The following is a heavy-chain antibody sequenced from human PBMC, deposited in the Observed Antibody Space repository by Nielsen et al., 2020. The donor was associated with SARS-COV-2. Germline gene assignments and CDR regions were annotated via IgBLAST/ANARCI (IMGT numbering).Heavy chain of an antibody. CDR3: AREQRTSGFGY. V-gene: IGHV3-48*03. Sequence: GESLKISCSASGFTFSYYEMNWVRQAPGQGLEWVSYISGNGDNIYYADFVEGRFTLSRDNAENSMYLQLNSLRVEDTDVYYCAREQRTSGFGYWGPGVLVTVSP. J-gene: IGHJ4*02. CDR1: GFTFSYYE. CDR2: ISGNGDNI. D-gene: IGHD2-2*01.